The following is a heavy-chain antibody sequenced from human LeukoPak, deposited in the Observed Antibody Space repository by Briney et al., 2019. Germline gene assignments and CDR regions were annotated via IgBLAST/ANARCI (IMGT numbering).Heavy chain of an antibody. J-gene: IGHJ3*02. V-gene: IGHV3-30*02. CDR3: AKARGSGFQRGDAFDM. CDR1: GFTFSSYG. D-gene: IGHD6-19*01. CDR2: IWDDGSNK. Sequence: PGGSLRLSCAASGFTFSSYGMHWVRQAPGKGLEWVAVIWDDGSNKYYSDSVKGRITISRDNSKSTLYVQMDSLRTEDTAVYYCAKARGSGFQRGDAFDMWGQGTRVTVSS.